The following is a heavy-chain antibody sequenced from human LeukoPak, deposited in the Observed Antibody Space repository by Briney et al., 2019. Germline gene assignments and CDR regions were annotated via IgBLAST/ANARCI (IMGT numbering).Heavy chain of an antibody. CDR2: IYYSGST. V-gene: IGHV4-61*08. CDR3: ARDKASYYYYYMDV. Sequence: PSQTLSLTCTVSGGSISSDDYYWSWIRQPPGKGLEWIGYIYYSGSTNYNPSLKSRVTISVDTSKNQFSLKLSSVTAADTAVYYCARDKASYYYYYMDVWGKGTTVTVSS. J-gene: IGHJ6*03. CDR1: GGSISSDDYY.